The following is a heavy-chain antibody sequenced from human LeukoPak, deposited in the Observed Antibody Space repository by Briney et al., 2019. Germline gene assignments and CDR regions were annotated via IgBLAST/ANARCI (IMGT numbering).Heavy chain of an antibody. D-gene: IGHD6-19*01. Sequence: SETLSLTCAVYGGSFSGYYWSWIRQPPGKGLEWIGEINNSGSTNYNPSLKSRVTISVDTSKNQFSLKLSSVTAAATAVYYCARSRSYSSDPFDYWGQGTLVTVSS. J-gene: IGHJ4*02. CDR2: INNSGST. CDR1: GGSFSGYY. V-gene: IGHV4-34*01. CDR3: ARSRSYSSDPFDY.